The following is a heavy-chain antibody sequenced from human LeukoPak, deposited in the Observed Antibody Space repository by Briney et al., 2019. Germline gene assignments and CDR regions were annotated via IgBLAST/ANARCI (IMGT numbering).Heavy chain of an antibody. CDR2: ITSSGST. V-gene: IGHV3-23*01. D-gene: IGHD4-17*01. CDR1: GFTFNNYA. CDR3: AKDLYGDYDFDC. Sequence: GGSLRLSCAASGFTFNNYAMNWVRQAPGKGLEWVSVITSSGSTYYADSVKGRFTISRDNSKNTLYLQMNSLRAEDTAIYYCAKDLYGDYDFDCWGRGTLVTASS. J-gene: IGHJ4*02.